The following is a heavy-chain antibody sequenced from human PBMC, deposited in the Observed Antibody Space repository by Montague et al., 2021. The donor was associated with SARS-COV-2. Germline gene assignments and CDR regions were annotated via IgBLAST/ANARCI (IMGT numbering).Heavy chain of an antibody. Sequence: SETLSLTCTVSNASFDNYYWSWVRQSPGKGLEYIGYIHYSGRTYYNPSLRSRVTISIDTSKNQLSLKLMSVTAAETAIYFCARRIVTYYWYFDLWGRGTLVTVSS. CDR1: NASFDNYY. V-gene: IGHV4-59*01. D-gene: IGHD2-15*01. CDR3: ARRIVTYYWYFDL. J-gene: IGHJ2*01. CDR2: IHYSGRT.